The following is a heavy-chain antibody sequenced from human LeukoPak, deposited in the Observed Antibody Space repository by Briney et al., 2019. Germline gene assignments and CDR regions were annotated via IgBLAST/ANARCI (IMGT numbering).Heavy chain of an antibody. CDR3: ARNPGRTLVVVTAVDY. D-gene: IGHD2-21*02. V-gene: IGHV3-30*03. CDR1: GFTFSIYA. CDR2: ISYDGSNK. J-gene: IGHJ4*02. Sequence: PGGSLRLSCAASGFTFSIYAMSGVRPAPGKGLEWVGVISYDGSNKYYGDSAKGRFTITRDNSKNTLYVQMNSLRVEDTAVYYCARNPGRTLVVVTAVDYWGQGTLVTVSS.